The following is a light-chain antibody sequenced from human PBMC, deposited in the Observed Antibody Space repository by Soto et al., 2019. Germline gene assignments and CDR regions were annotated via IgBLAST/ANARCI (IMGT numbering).Light chain of an antibody. CDR1: HSLVHSDGNTY. J-gene: IGKJ1*01. CDR3: VQPTQFRWT. V-gene: IGKV2-24*01. CDR2: KIS. Sequence: EIVLTQTPLFSSVPLGQPASISCSSSHSLVHSDGNTYLRWIQQRPGQPPRLLIDKISKRFSGVPDRFSGSGAGTQFTMTISRVEAEDVGVYYCVQPTQFRWTSCQGTKVEIK.